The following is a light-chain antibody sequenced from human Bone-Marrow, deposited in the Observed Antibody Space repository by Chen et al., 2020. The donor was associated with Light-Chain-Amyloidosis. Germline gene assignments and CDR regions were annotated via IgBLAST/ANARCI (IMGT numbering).Light chain of an antibody. J-gene: IGLJ2*01. CDR2: IDT. CDR3: QSADSSGTYEVI. V-gene: IGLV3-25*03. Sequence: SYDLTQPPSVLVSPGQTRRTTRSGDDFPTKYAYWYQQTPGQAPVLVIHIDTERPSGISERFSGSSSETTATLTISGGQAEDEADYHCQSADSSGTYEVIFGGGTKLTVL. CDR1: DFPTKY.